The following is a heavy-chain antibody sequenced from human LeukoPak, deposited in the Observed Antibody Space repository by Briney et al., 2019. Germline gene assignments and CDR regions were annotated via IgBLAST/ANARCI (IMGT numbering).Heavy chain of an antibody. Sequence: ASVKVSCKASGYTFTSYYMHWVRQAPGQGLEWMGIINPSGGSTSYAQKFQGRVTMTRDTSTSTVYMELSSLRSEDTAVYYCARERAAAGIYYYYGMDVWGQGTTVTVSS. CDR1: GYTFTSYY. D-gene: IGHD6-13*01. V-gene: IGHV1-46*01. J-gene: IGHJ6*02. CDR3: ARERAAAGIYYYYGMDV. CDR2: INPSGGST.